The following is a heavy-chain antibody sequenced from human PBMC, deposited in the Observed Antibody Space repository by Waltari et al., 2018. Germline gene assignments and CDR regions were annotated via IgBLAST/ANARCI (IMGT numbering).Heavy chain of an antibody. V-gene: IGHV1-8*03. CDR2: MNTNSNNT. D-gene: IGHD1-1*01. J-gene: IGHJ4*02. CDR3: AGGIRNELFSDY. Sequence: QVLLVPSGADVKKPGASVKVSCKASGYTFTTFGFNWVRLATGRGLEGMGWMNTNSNNTGFGQGFRGRVTITTDNSKTKAYMELTNLGSEDTGMYYCAGGIRNELFSDYWGQGTLVTVSS. CDR1: GYTFTTFG.